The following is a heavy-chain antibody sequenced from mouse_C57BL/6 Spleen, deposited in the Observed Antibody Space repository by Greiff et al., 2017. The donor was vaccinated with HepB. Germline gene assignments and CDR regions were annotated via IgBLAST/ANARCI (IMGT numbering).Heavy chain of an antibody. CDR3: ARTLITTVVATGMDY. J-gene: IGHJ4*01. D-gene: IGHD1-1*01. CDR1: GYAFSSSW. V-gene: IGHV1-82*01. CDR2: IYPGDGDT. Sequence: VQLQQSGPELVKPGASVKISCKASGYAFSSSWMNWVKQRPGKGLEWIGRIYPGDGDTNYNGKFKGKATLTADKSSSTAYMQLSSLTSEDSAVYFCARTLITTVVATGMDYWGQGTSVTVSS.